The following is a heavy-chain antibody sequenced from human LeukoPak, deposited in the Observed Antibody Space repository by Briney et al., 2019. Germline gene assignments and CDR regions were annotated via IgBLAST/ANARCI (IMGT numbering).Heavy chain of an antibody. J-gene: IGHJ5*02. CDR2: ISGSGGGT. D-gene: IGHD1-26*01. CDR1: GFTFDSYA. V-gene: IGHV3-23*01. Sequence: PGGSLRLSCAASGFTFDSYAMSWVRQAPGKGLEWVSTISGSGGGTYYADSVKGRFTISRDNSKNTLYLQMTSLRAEDTAVYYCAKGSYSGSYYGWFDPWGQGTLVTVSS. CDR3: AKGSYSGSYYGWFDP.